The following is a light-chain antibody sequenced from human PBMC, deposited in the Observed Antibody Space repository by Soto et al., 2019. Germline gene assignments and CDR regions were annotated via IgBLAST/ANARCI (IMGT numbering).Light chain of an antibody. J-gene: IGKJ1*01. Sequence: EIVLTQSPGTLSLSPGERATLSCRASQSVNANYFAWYQQKPGQAPRLLIYGISSRPTGIPDRFSGSGSGTDVTLTISRLEPKDVAVYYCEQYGSSPRTFGQGTKVE. CDR1: QSVNANY. V-gene: IGKV3-20*01. CDR2: GIS. CDR3: EQYGSSPRT.